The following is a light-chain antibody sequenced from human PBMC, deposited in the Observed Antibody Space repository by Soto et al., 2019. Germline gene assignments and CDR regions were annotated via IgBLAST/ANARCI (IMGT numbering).Light chain of an antibody. CDR1: QSVSSSY. Sequence: EIVLTQSTGTLSLSPLERATISCRGSQSVSSSYLAWYQQKPGQAHRLLIWGVSKRATGILDRFSGSGSGTDFTLTIRSLEPEDLAVYYCQQRSNWSGLTFGGGTKVDIK. CDR2: GVS. V-gene: IGKV3D-20*02. CDR3: QQRSNWSGLT. J-gene: IGKJ4*01.